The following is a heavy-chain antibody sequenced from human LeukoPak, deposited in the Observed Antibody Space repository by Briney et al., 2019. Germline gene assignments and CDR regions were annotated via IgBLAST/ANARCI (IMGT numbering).Heavy chain of an antibody. CDR3: ARDGRSTAMVPLGSNDGMDV. Sequence: GGSLRLSCAASGFTFSSYSMNWVRQAPGKGLEWVSYISSSSSTTYYADSVKGRFTISRDNAKNSLYLQMNSLRDEDTAVYYCARDGRSTAMVPLGSNDGMDVWGQGTTVTVSS. J-gene: IGHJ6*02. D-gene: IGHD5-18*01. CDR1: GFTFSSYS. CDR2: ISSSSSTT. V-gene: IGHV3-48*02.